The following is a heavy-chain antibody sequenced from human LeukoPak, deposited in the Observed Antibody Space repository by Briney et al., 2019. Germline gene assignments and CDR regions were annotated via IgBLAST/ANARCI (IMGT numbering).Heavy chain of an antibody. D-gene: IGHD3-10*01. CDR2: ITYNSGTI. Sequence: GGSLRLSCAASGFTFRSYAMQWVRQAPGKGLEWVSYITYNSGTILYADSVKGRFTISRDNSKNTLYLQMNSLRAEDTAVYSCAKNGEVLSWFDPWGQGTLVTVSS. CDR3: AKNGEVLSWFDP. J-gene: IGHJ5*02. CDR1: GFTFRSYA. V-gene: IGHV3-48*01.